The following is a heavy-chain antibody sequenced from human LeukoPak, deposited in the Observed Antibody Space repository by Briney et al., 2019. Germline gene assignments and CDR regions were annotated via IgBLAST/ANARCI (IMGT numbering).Heavy chain of an antibody. CDR3: ARVRGDYYLDY. J-gene: IGHJ4*02. CDR2: IKQAGSEN. Sequence: GGSLRLSCVASEFTFSSYNMNWVRLAPGKGLEWVANIKQAGSENSYVDSVKGRFTISRDNAKNSLYLQINSLRAEDTAVYYCARVRGDYYLDYWGQGTLVTVSS. V-gene: IGHV3-7*01. CDR1: EFTFSSYN. D-gene: IGHD3-16*01.